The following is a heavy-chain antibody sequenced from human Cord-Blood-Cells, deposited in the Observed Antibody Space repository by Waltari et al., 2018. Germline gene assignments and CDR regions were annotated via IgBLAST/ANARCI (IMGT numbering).Heavy chain of an antibody. D-gene: IGHD6-13*01. J-gene: IGHJ4*02. CDR2: IWYDRSNK. CDR3: ARGAAADYFDY. CDR1: GVTFHSYG. V-gene: IGHV3-33*01. Sequence: QVQLVESGGGGVQPGRSMRLCSDASGVTFHSYGMHEGRQAPGKGLEWVAVIWYDRSNKYYGDSVKGRFTISRDNSKNTLYLQMNSLRAEDTAVYYCARGAAADYFDYWGQGTLVTVSS.